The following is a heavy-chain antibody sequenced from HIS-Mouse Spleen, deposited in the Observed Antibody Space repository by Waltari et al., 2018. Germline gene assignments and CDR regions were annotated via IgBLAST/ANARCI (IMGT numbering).Heavy chain of an antibody. D-gene: IGHD6-13*01. CDR1: GGSISSSRYY. CDR2: INYSGGT. V-gene: IGHV4-39*07. CDR3: AREIPYSSSWYDWYFDL. Sequence: QLQLQESGPGLVKPSETLSLTCTVSGGSISSSRYYWGWIRQPPGKGLGRIGRINYSGGTYCSRSLRRRVTMSVDTSKNQFSLKLGSVTAADTAVYYCAREIPYSSSWYDWYFDLWGRGTLVTVSS. J-gene: IGHJ2*01.